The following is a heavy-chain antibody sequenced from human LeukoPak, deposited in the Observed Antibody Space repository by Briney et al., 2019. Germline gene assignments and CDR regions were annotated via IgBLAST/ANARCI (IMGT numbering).Heavy chain of an antibody. Sequence: PSETLSLTCTVSGGAISSGSHYWSRIRQSAGKGLEWIGRIHTSGTTNSNPSLKSRVTISVDTSKNQFSLKLSSVTAADTAVYYCARGSPTRQVDYWGQGTLVTVSS. D-gene: IGHD1-26*01. CDR3: ARGSPTRQVDY. J-gene: IGHJ4*02. V-gene: IGHV4-61*02. CDR1: GGAISSGSHY. CDR2: IHTSGTT.